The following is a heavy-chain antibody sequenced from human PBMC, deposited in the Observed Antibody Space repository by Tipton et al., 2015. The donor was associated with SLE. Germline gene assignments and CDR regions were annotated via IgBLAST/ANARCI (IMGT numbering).Heavy chain of an antibody. CDR1: GGSISSGGYY. V-gene: IGHV4-31*03. CDR3: ARECIAAAGRDYYYYYMDV. D-gene: IGHD6-13*01. Sequence: TLSLTCTVSGGSISSGGYYWSWIRQHPGKGLEWIGYIYYSGSTYYNPSLKSRVTISVDTSKNQFSLKLSSVTAADTAVYYCARECIAAAGRDYYYYYMDVWGKGTTVTVS. J-gene: IGHJ6*03. CDR2: IYYSGST.